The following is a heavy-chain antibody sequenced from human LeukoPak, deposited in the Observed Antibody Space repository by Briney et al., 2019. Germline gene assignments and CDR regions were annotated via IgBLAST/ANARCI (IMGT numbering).Heavy chain of an antibody. D-gene: IGHD2-2*01. Sequence: GGSLRLSCAASGFTFSSYAMSWVRQAPGKGLEWVSAISGSGGSTYYADSVKGRFTISRDNSKNTLYLQMNSLRAEDTAVYYCAKSKWYCSSTSCYGPLDGRGQGTLVTVSS. CDR2: ISGSGGST. J-gene: IGHJ4*02. CDR3: AKSKWYCSSTSCYGPLDG. V-gene: IGHV3-23*01. CDR1: GFTFSSYA.